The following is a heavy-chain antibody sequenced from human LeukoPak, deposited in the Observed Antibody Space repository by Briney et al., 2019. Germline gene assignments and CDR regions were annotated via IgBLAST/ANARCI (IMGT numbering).Heavy chain of an antibody. CDR2: ISWNSGSI. J-gene: IGHJ4*02. D-gene: IGHD5-12*01. CDR3: AKDRGYIVATILDY. V-gene: IGHV3-9*01. CDR1: GFTFDDYA. Sequence: QPGRSLRLSCAASGFTFDDYAMHWVRQAPGKGLEWVSGISWNSGSIGYADSVKGRFTISRGNAKNSLYLQMNSLRAEDTALYYCAKDRGYIVATILDYWGQGTLVTVSS.